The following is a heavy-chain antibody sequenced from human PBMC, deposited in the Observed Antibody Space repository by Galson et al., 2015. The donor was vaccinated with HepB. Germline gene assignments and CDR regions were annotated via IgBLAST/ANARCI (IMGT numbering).Heavy chain of an antibody. CDR2: ISSSSSTI. V-gene: IGHV3-48*02. CDR1: GFTFSSYS. Sequence: LRLSCAASGFTFSSYSMNWVRQAPGKGLEWVSYISSSSSTIYYADSVKGRFTISRDNAKNSLYLQMNSLRDEDTAVYYCARDHGDYYDSSGYYSFDYWGQGTLVTVSS. CDR3: ARDHGDYYDSSGYYSFDY. D-gene: IGHD3-22*01. J-gene: IGHJ4*02.